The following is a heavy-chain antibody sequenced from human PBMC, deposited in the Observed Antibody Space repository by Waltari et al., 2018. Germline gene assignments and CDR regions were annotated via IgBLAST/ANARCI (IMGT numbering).Heavy chain of an antibody. Sequence: EVQLVQSGAEVKKSGESLKIACQGSGYSFTTSWITWVRQVLGKGLDRMGWGREVPVKGLEWIGRIDCSDSDKNYNPSFQGHVAFSVDESISTAYLQWSSLKASDTATYYCARTIVQGEYYMDVWGKGTTVTVSS. CDR2: IDCSDSDK. V-gene: IGHV5-10-1*01. D-gene: IGHD3-10*01. J-gene: IGHJ6*03. CDR1: GYSFTTSW. CDR3: ARTIVQGEYYMDV.